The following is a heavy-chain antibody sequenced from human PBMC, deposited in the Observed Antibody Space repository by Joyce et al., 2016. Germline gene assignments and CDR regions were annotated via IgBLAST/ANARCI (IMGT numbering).Heavy chain of an antibody. CDR3: AKVWRSYLPAFDI. CDR1: GFTFSSYG. D-gene: IGHD1-26*01. Sequence: QVQLVESGGGVVQPGRSLRLSCAASGFTFSSYGMHWVRQAPGKGLEWVAVISYDGSNKDDADSVKGRFTISRDNFRNTLYLQMNSLRGEDTALYYCAKVWRSYLPAFDIWGQGTMVTVSS. CDR2: ISYDGSNK. J-gene: IGHJ3*02. V-gene: IGHV3-30*18.